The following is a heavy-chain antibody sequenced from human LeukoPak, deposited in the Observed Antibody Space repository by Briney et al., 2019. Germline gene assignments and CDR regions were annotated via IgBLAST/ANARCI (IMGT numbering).Heavy chain of an antibody. CDR1: GGSISSGGYS. Sequence: SQTLSLTCAVSGGSISSGGYSWSWIRQPPGKGLEWIGYIYHSGSTYYNPSLKSRVTISVDRSKNQFSLKLSSVTAADTAVYYCARDRNGYLDYWGQGTLVTVSS. V-gene: IGHV4-30-2*01. CDR2: IYHSGST. D-gene: IGHD1-1*01. CDR3: ARDRNGYLDY. J-gene: IGHJ4*02.